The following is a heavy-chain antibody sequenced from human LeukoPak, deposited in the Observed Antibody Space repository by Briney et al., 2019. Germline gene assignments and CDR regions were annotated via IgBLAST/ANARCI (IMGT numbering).Heavy chain of an antibody. V-gene: IGHV3-74*01. CDR2: INSDGSDT. Sequence: GGSLRISCAASGFTFSTYWMQWVRQVPGKGLVWVSRINSDGSDTNYADSVKGRFTISRDNAKNTLYLQMNSLRAEDTAVYYCVRASSWSIFDYWGQGTLVTVSS. D-gene: IGHD6-13*01. J-gene: IGHJ4*02. CDR3: VRASSWSIFDY. CDR1: GFTFSTYW.